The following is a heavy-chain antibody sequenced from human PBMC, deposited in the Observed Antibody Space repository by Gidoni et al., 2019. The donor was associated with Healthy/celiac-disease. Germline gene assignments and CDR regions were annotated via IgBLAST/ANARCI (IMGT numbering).Heavy chain of an antibody. D-gene: IGHD3-10*01. V-gene: IGHV3-30*18. Sequence: QVQLVESGGGVVQPGRSLRLSCEASGFTFSSYGMHWVRQAPGKGLEWVAVISYDGSNKYYADSVKGRFTISRDNSKNTLYLQMNSLRAEDTAVYYCAKDLITMVRGVILKGPFDYWGQGTLVTVSS. CDR1: GFTFSSYG. CDR2: ISYDGSNK. CDR3: AKDLITMVRGVILKGPFDY. J-gene: IGHJ4*02.